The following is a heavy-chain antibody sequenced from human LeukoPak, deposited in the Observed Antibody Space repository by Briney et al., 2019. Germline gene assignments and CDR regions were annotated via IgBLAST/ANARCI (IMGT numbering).Heavy chain of an antibody. CDR1: GVTFSSHG. Sequence: GGSLRLSCAASGVTFSSHGMSWVRQAPGKGLEWVSYIKSSSSYTNYADSVKGRFTVSRDNAKNSLYLQMNSLRAEDTAVYYCARALRIAAATTSFDYWGQGTLVTVSS. CDR3: ARALRIAAATTSFDY. V-gene: IGHV3-21*05. J-gene: IGHJ4*02. CDR2: IKSSSSYT. D-gene: IGHD6-13*01.